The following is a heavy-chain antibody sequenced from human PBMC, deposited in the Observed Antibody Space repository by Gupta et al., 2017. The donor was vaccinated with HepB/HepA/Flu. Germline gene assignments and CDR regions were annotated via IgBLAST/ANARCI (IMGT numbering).Heavy chain of an antibody. Sequence: EVHLLESGGTLVQPGGSLRLSCYASGFPFSTSAMTWVRQVPEKGLEWVASITDSGGGTFYADSVKGRFTISRDNSKNTLYLQMNSLRAEDTAEYYCAKVWGGYYFDYWGQGTLVTVSA. J-gene: IGHJ4*02. CDR2: ITDSGGGT. CDR3: AKVWGGYYFDY. CDR1: GFPFSTSA. D-gene: IGHD3-3*01. V-gene: IGHV3-23*01.